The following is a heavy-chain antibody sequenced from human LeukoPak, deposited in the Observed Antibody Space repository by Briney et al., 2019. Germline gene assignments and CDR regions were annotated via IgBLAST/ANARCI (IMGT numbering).Heavy chain of an antibody. Sequence: GGSLRLSCAASGFTFSSYSMNWVRQAPGRGLEWVSSISSSSSYIYYADSVKGRFTMSRDNAKNSLYLQMNSLRAEDTAVYYCARGPPSGLLWFGEPTRDDYWGQGTLVTVSS. CDR2: ISSSSSYI. J-gene: IGHJ4*02. CDR1: GFTFSSYS. CDR3: ARGPPSGLLWFGEPTRDDY. D-gene: IGHD3-10*01. V-gene: IGHV3-21*04.